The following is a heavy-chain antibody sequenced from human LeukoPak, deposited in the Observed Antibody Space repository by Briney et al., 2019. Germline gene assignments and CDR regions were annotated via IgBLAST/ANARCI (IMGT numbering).Heavy chain of an antibody. D-gene: IGHD1-26*01. Sequence: SETLSLTCTVSGGTISSYYWTWIRQPPGKGLEWIGYIYYSGSTNYNPSLKSRVTISVDTSKNQFSLKLTSVTAADTAVYYCARGVNSGYFDYCGQGTLVTVSS. CDR3: ARGVNSGYFDY. CDR1: GGTISSYY. J-gene: IGHJ4*02. V-gene: IGHV4-59*01. CDR2: IYYSGST.